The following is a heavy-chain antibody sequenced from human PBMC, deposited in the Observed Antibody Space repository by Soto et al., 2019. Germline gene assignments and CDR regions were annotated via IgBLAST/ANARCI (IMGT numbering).Heavy chain of an antibody. D-gene: IGHD2-2*01. J-gene: IGHJ6*03. CDR1: GYTFTSYD. CDR3: ARAPVPAALEYYYYYMDV. CDR2: MNPNSGNT. V-gene: IGHV1-8*01. Sequence: ASVKVSCKASGYTFTSYDINWVRQATGQGLEWMGWMNPNSGNTGYAQKFQGRVTMTRNTSISTAYMELSSLRSEDTAVYYCARAPVPAALEYYYYYMDVWGKGTTVTVSS.